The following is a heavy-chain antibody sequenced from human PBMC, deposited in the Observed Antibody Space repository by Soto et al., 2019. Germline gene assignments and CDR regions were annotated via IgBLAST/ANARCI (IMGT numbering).Heavy chain of an antibody. CDR1: GFTFTTYG. CDR2: ISYNGHSK. Sequence: VGSLRLSCAASGFTFTTYGFHWVRQTPGKGLEWVAIISYNGHSKYYVDSVKGRFTISRDNSKNTVYLQMNGLRVEDTAVYYCAKNQDPWFSNSLWAMDVWGQGTTVTVSS. CDR3: AKNQDPWFSNSLWAMDV. J-gene: IGHJ6*02. D-gene: IGHD6-13*01. V-gene: IGHV3-30*18.